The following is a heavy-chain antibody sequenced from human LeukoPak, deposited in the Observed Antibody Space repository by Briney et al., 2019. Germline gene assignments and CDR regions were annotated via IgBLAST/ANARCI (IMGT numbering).Heavy chain of an antibody. Sequence: GGSLRLSCAASGFIFRNYGMHCVRQAPGKGLEWVAVISYDAKVQYYADSVKGRFTISRDNSKNTVCLQMSGLRAEDTALYYCAKAHCSPTSCSRIDYWGQGTLVTVSS. CDR2: ISYDAKVQ. V-gene: IGHV3-33*08. D-gene: IGHD2-2*01. CDR1: GFIFRNYG. J-gene: IGHJ4*02. CDR3: AKAHCSPTSCSRIDY.